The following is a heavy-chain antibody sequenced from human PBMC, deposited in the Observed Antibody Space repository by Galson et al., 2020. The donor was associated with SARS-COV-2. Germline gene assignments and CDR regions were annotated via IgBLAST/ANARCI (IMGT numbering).Heavy chain of an antibody. J-gene: IGHJ6*02. CDR2: IIPIFGTA. CDR3: AGGGYSGWSLYYYYYYGMDV. D-gene: IGHD6-19*01. Sequence: SVKVSCKASGGTFSSYAISWVRQAPGQGLEWMGGIIPIFGTANYAQKFQGRVTITADESTSTAYMELSSLRSEDTAVYYCAGGGYSGWSLYYYYYYGMDVWGQGTTVTVSS. V-gene: IGHV1-69*13. CDR1: GGTFSSYA.